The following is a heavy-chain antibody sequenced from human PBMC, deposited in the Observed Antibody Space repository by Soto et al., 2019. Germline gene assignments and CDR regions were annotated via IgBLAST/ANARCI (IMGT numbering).Heavy chain of an antibody. CDR3: ARENSVQAWLHHFDH. CDR1: GFSFSSFA. J-gene: IGHJ4*02. Sequence: GGSLRLSCEASGFSFSSFAMSWVRQAPGRGLEWVSYISDDGASIYYADSLKGRFTTSRDNAKNSLSLQMNNLRAEDTAVYYCARENSVQAWLHHFDHWGLGTLVTVSS. V-gene: IGHV3-48*03. D-gene: IGHD5-18*01. CDR2: ISDDGASI.